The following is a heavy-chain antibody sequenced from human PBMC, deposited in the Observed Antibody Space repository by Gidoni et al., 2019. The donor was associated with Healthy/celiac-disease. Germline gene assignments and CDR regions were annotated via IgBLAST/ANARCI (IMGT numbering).Heavy chain of an antibody. CDR1: GGSFSGYY. J-gene: IGHJ4*02. CDR2: INHSGST. CDR3: ARGRYYDSSGYYYGRRSLSFFDY. V-gene: IGHV4-34*01. D-gene: IGHD3-22*01. Sequence: QVQLQQWGAGLLKPSETLSLTCAVYGGSFSGYYWSWIRQPPGKGLEWIGEINHSGSTNYNPSLKSRVTISVDTSKNQFSLKLSSVTAADTAVYYCARGRYYDSSGYYYGRRSLSFFDYWGQGTLVTVSS.